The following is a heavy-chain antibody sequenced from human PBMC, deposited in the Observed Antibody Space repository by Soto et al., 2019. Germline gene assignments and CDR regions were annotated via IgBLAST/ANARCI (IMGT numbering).Heavy chain of an antibody. CDR1: GYPFTSYA. J-gene: IGHJ4*02. V-gene: IGHV1-3*01. CDR3: ARSIVVVTALDY. CDR2: INAGNGNT. Sequence: APVKLSSKASGYPFTSYAMHWVRQAPGQRLEWMGWINAGNGNTKYSQKFQGRVTITRDTSASTAYMELSSLRSEDTAVYYCARSIVVVTALDYWGQGTLVTVSS. D-gene: IGHD2-21*02.